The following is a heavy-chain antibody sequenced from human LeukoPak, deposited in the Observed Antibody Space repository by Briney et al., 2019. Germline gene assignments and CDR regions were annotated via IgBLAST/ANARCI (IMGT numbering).Heavy chain of an antibody. J-gene: IGHJ4*02. Sequence: GGSLTLSCATSGFTFSTYAMSWVRQAPGKGLEWVSAISGGTDSTYYTDSVKGRFTISRDTAKNTPYLQMNSLRAEDTAVYYCVQQYSSIWSVGDSWGQGTLVTVSS. CDR1: GFTFSTYA. CDR2: ISGGTDST. D-gene: IGHD6-13*01. V-gene: IGHV3-23*01. CDR3: VQQYSSIWSVGDS.